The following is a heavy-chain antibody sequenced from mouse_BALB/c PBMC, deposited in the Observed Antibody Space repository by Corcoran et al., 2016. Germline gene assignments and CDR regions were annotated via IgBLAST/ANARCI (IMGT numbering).Heavy chain of an antibody. CDR2: IDPANGNT. CDR1: GFNIKDTY. CDR3: ARDYYYDDAMDS. D-gene: IGHD2-4*01. J-gene: IGHJ4*01. Sequence: EVQLQRAGAEPVKPGASVKMSCTASGFNIKDTYMHWVKQRPEQGLEWSGRIDPANGNTKYDPKFQGKATITADTYSNTAYLQLSSLTSEDTAVYYCARDYYYDDAMDSWGQGTSLTVSP. V-gene: IGHV14-3*02.